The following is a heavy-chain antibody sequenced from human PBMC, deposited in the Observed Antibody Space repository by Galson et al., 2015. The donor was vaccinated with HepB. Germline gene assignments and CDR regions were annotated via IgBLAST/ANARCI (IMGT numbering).Heavy chain of an antibody. CDR3: TREQYTTGRVHLDY. CDR2: ISATGDST. V-gene: IGHV3-23*01. Sequence: LSLTCTVSGASVSSGDYYWSWIRQPPGKGLEWVSSISATGDSTYYAASLKGRFIISRDNSKNTVYLQMNSLRVEDTAIYFCTREQYTTGRVHLDYWGQGTLVTVSS. J-gene: IGHJ4*02. CDR1: GASVSSGDYY. D-gene: IGHD1-1*01.